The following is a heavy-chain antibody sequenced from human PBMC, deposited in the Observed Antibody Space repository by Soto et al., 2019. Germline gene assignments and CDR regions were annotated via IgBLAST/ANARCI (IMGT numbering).Heavy chain of an antibody. J-gene: IGHJ6*02. Sequence: MQLVQSGPAVKKPGTSVKVSCKASGFTFSTSAVQWVRQARGQRPEWMGRIVGGSGNTNYAQNSQERVIITRDMSTSTVYRELSSLRSDDTAVYFCAARRSGLYAMDVWGQGTTVTVSS. CDR3: AARRSGLYAMDV. V-gene: IGHV1-58*03. D-gene: IGHD3-3*01. CDR1: GFTFSTSA. CDR2: IVGGSGNT.